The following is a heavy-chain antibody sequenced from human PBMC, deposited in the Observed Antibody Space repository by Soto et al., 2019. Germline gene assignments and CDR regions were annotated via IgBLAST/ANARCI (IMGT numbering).Heavy chain of an antibody. CDR3: ATMPVGADY. J-gene: IGHJ4*02. Sequence: PGESLKISWAASGFTVSSNYMSWVRQAPGKGLEWVSAISGSGGSTYYADSVKGRFTISRDNSKNTLYLQMNSLRAEDTAVYYCATMPVGADYWGQGTLVTVSS. CDR1: GFTVSSNY. CDR2: ISGSGGST. V-gene: IGHV3-23*01. D-gene: IGHD2-2*01.